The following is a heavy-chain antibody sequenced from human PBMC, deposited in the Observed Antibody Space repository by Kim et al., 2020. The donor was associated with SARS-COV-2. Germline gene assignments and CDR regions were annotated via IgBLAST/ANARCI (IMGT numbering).Heavy chain of an antibody. D-gene: IGHD3-22*01. CDR3: ARDTYGEYDSSGYYVFDY. CDR2: INPNSGGT. CDR1: GYTFTGYY. J-gene: IGHJ4*02. V-gene: IGHV1-2*06. Sequence: ASVKVSCKASGYTFTGYYMHWVRQAPGQGLEWMGRINPNSGGTNYAQKFQGRVTMTRDTSISTAYMELSRLRSDDTAVYYCARDTYGEYDSSGYYVFDYWGQGTLVTVSS.